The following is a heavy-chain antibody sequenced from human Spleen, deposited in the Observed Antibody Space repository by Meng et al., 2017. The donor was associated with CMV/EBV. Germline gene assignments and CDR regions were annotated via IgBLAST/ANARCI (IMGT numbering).Heavy chain of an antibody. V-gene: IGHV3-23*01. CDR3: AKERADYGDF. Sequence: GGSLRLSCATSGFTFTSYSLSWVRQAPGKGLEWVSTVSGNGENTYYADSVKGRFTNSRDNSKNTLYLQMDSLRPTDTAVYYCAKERADYGDFWGQGTLVTVSS. CDR2: VSGNGENT. CDR1: GFTFTSYS. J-gene: IGHJ4*02.